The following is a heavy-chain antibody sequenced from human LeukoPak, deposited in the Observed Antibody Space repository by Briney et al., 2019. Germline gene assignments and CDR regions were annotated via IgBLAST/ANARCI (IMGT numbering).Heavy chain of an antibody. D-gene: IGHD6-19*01. Sequence: SETLSLTCAVYGGSISGYYWSWIRQPPGKGLEWIGEIYHSGSTNFNPSLKSRVTISMDTSKNQFSLNLKSVTAADTAVYYCARGDYSSGWFVEYWGQGTLVTVSS. J-gene: IGHJ4*02. CDR3: ARGDYSSGWFVEY. CDR1: GGSISGYY. V-gene: IGHV4-34*01. CDR2: IYHSGST.